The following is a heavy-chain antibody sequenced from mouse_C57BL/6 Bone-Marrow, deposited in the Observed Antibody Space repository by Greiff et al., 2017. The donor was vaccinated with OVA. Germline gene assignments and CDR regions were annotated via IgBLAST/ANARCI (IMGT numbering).Heavy chain of an antibody. D-gene: IGHD2-3*01. CDR3: ARLGLWDGYYRLAMDY. Sequence: QVQQQQPGAELVRPGSSVKLSCKASGYTFTSYWMDWVKQRPGQGLEWIGNIYPSDSETHYNQKFKDKATLTVDKSSSTAYMQLSSLTSEDSAVYYCARLGLWDGYYRLAMDYWGQGTSVTVSS. J-gene: IGHJ4*01. V-gene: IGHV1-61*01. CDR2: IYPSDSET. CDR1: GYTFTSYW.